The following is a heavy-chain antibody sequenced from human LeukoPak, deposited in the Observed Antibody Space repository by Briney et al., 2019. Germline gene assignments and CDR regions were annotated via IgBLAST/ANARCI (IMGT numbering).Heavy chain of an antibody. CDR2: IKSKTDGGTT. V-gene: IGHV3-15*01. D-gene: IGHD2-2*02. J-gene: IGHJ4*02. CDR1: GFTFSNAW. Sequence: GGSLRLSCAASGFTFSNAWMSWVRQAPGKGLEWVGRIKSKTDGGTTDYAAPVKGRFTISRDDSKNTLYLQMNSLKTEDTAVYYCTAYPGYCSSTSCYSSDYWGQGTPVTVSS. CDR3: TAYPGYCSSTSCYSSDY.